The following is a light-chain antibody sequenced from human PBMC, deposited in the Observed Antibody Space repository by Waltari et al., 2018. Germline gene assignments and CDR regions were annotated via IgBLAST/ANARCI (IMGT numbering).Light chain of an antibody. V-gene: IGLV1-44*01. J-gene: IGLJ3*02. Sequence: SVLTQPPSPSGTPGQRVTIPCPGPSPNTGRHLVNCYQHPPGKAPTLLIYRSDQRPSGVPDRFSGSKSGTSASLAISGLQSADEADYYCAAWDDSLNGHWVFGGGTKVTV. CDR1: SPNTGRHL. CDR2: RSD. CDR3: AAWDDSLNGHWV.